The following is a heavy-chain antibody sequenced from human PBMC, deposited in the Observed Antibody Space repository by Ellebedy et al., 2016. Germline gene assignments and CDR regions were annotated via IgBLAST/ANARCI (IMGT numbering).Heavy chain of an antibody. V-gene: IGHV1-24*01. CDR3: ARTIRITIFGVVTPYYFDY. Sequence: ASVKVSCXASGYTLTELSMHWVRQAPGKGLEWMGGFDPEDGETIYAQKFQGRVTMTEDTSTDTAYMGLSSLRSEDTAVYYCARTIRITIFGVVTPYYFDYWGQGTLVTVSS. CDR1: GYTLTELS. CDR2: FDPEDGET. D-gene: IGHD3-3*01. J-gene: IGHJ4*02.